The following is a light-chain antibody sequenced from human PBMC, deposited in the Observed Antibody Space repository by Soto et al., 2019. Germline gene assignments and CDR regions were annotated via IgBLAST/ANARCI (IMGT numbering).Light chain of an antibody. CDR3: SSYTSSSSWV. Sequence: QSALTQPASVSGSPGQSITISCTGTSRDVGGYNYVSWYQQHPVKSTTLMIYDVSNRPSGVSNRFSGPKSDNTASLTISGLQAEAEDDYFCSSYTSSSSWVFGGGTKLTV. CDR2: DVS. V-gene: IGLV2-14*01. CDR1: SRDVGGYNY. J-gene: IGLJ3*02.